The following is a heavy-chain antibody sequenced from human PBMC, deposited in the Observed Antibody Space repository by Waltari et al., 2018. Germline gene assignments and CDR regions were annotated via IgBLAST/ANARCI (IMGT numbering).Heavy chain of an antibody. D-gene: IGHD3-22*01. V-gene: IGHV5-51*01. CDR3: VRGFIEVVGEW. Sequence: EVQLVQSGAEVRKPGESLKISCKGSGFTLTNYWIGWVRQMPGKGLEWMGIVHPADSETTYSPAVEGQVSISADRSSSTAYLQWSSLKASDTAMYYCVRGFIEVVGEWWGQGTPVTVSS. CDR1: GFTLTNYW. J-gene: IGHJ1*01. CDR2: VHPADSET.